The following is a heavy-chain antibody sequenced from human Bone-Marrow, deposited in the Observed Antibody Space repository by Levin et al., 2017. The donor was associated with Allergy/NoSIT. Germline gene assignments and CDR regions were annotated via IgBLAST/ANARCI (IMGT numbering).Heavy chain of an antibody. Sequence: PGGSLRLSCKGSGYSFTSYWIGWVRQMPGKGLEWMGIIYPGDSDTRYSPSFQGQVTISADKSISTAYLQWSSLKASDTAMYYCARGGGSSWFLNWFDPWGQGTLVTVSS. D-gene: IGHD6-13*01. CDR1: GYSFTSYW. CDR2: IYPGDSDT. J-gene: IGHJ5*02. V-gene: IGHV5-51*01. CDR3: ARGGGSSWFLNWFDP.